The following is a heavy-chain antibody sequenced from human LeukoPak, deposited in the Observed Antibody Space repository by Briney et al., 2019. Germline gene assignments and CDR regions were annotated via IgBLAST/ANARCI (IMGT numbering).Heavy chain of an antibody. D-gene: IGHD5-18*01. J-gene: IGHJ4*02. Sequence: GGSLRLSCAASGFTFSSYAMSWVRQAPGKGLEWVSAISGSGGSTYYADSVKGRFTISRDNSKNTLYLQMNSLRAEDTAVYYCARDLEWDTAMVNPTGYWGQGTLVTVSS. CDR1: GFTFSSYA. CDR2: ISGSGGST. CDR3: ARDLEWDTAMVNPTGY. V-gene: IGHV3-23*01.